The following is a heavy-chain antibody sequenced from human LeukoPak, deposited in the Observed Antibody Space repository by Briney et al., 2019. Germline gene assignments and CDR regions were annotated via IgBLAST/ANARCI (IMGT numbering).Heavy chain of an antibody. CDR2: ISSSSSYI. CDR1: GFTFSSYS. J-gene: IGHJ4*02. Sequence: GGSLRLSCAASGFTFSSYSMNWVRQAPGRGLEWVSSISSSSSYIYYADSVKGRITISRDNAKNSLYLQMNSLRAEYTAVYYCAREFTTGPYWGQGTLVTVSS. D-gene: IGHD1-1*01. V-gene: IGHV3-21*01. CDR3: AREFTTGPY.